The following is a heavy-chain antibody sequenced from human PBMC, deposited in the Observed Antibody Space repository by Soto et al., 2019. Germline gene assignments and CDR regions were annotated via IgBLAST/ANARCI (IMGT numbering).Heavy chain of an antibody. CDR3: ARGVPGYYAVDV. V-gene: IGHV3-74*01. J-gene: IGHJ6*02. CDR1: GFTISGHS. Sequence: GGSLRLSCAASGFTISGHSMNWVRQAPGKGLMWISRLNSSGTTANYADSVSGRFTISRDNAKNTLYLQLNSLSDEDTAVYYCARGVPGYYAVDVWRQGTTDPVSS. CDR2: LNSSGTTA.